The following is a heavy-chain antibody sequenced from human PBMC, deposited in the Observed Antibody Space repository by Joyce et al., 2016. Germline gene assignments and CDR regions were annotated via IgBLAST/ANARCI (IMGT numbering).Heavy chain of an antibody. V-gene: IGHV1-18*01. Sequence: QVQLVQSGPELKRPGASMRVSCKTSGYSFTYYGISWVRQVPGQGLEWFAWIRPFNNNPNFAPRCQSRVSMTTDTSTTTAYMELRSLKPDDTAVYYCARDREAYLDSWGQGSLVTVSS. CDR2: IRPFNNNP. J-gene: IGHJ4*02. CDR1: GYSFTYYG. CDR3: ARDREAYLDS. D-gene: IGHD3-16*01.